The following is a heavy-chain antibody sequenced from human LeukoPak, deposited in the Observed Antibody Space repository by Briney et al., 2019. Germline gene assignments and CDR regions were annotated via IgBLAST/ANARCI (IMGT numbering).Heavy chain of an antibody. Sequence: TPSETLSLTCTVSGDFITAYYWSWIRQPPGKGLEWIGYVYYSGSTYYNPSLKSRVTISVDTSKNQFSLKLSSVTAADTAVYYCARDEGGYSYVKINYFDYWGQGTLVTVSS. V-gene: IGHV4-59*12. CDR2: VYYSGST. CDR3: ARDEGGYSYVKINYFDY. D-gene: IGHD5-18*01. J-gene: IGHJ4*02. CDR1: GDFITAYY.